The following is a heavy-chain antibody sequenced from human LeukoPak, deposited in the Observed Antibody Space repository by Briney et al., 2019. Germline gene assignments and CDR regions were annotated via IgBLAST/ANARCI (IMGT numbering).Heavy chain of an antibody. CDR3: ARNFHPGNWDY. J-gene: IGHJ4*02. CDR2: ISGYNGKT. CDR1: GYTFSKYS. V-gene: IGHV1-18*01. D-gene: IGHD1-14*01. Sequence: ASVKVCCKASGYTFSKYSSNWLRQAPGQGLEWMGWISGYNGKTNYAQKLQDRVTMTTDTSTSTAYMELRSLRSDDTAGYYCARNFHPGNWDYWGQGTLVTVSS.